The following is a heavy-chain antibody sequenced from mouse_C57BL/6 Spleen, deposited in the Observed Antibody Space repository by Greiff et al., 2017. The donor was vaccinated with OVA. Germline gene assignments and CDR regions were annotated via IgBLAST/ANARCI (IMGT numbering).Heavy chain of an antibody. V-gene: IGHV3-6*01. D-gene: IGHD3-2*02. CDR1: GYSITSGYY. J-gene: IGHJ4*01. CDR2: ISYDGSN. CDR3: ARGDSSGYYAMGY. Sequence: EVKLQESGPGLVKPSQSLSLTCSVTGYSITSGYYWNWIRQFPGNKLEWMGYISYDGSNNYNPSLKNRISITRDTSKNQFFLKLNSVTTEYTATYYCARGDSSGYYAMGYWGQGTSVTVSS.